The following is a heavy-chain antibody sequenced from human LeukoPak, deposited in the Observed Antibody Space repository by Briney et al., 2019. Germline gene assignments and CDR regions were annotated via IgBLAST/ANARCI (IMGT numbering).Heavy chain of an antibody. J-gene: IGHJ4*02. CDR2: IYYSGST. D-gene: IGHD5-18*01. CDR1: GGSISSYY. CDR3: ARGRQRGYSYGYSY. Sequence: TSSETLSLTCTVSGGSISSYYWSWIRQPPGKGLEWIGYIYYSGSTNYNPSLKSRVTISVDTSKNQFSLKLSSVTAADTAVYYCARGRQRGYSYGYSYWDQGTLVTVSS. V-gene: IGHV4-59*01.